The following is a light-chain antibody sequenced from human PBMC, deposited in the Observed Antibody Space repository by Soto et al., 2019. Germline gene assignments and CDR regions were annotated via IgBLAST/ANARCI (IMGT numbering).Light chain of an antibody. CDR1: NSDIGNYNI. J-gene: IGLJ1*01. Sequence: QSALTQPASVSGSPGQSITISCTGSNSDIGNYNIVSWYQQHPDKAPQLIIYEVTKRPSGVSNRFSGFKSGNTASLTISGLQAEDEGDYHCCSYAGSNVVVFGTGTKLTVL. CDR2: EVT. CDR3: CSYAGSNVVV. V-gene: IGLV2-23*02.